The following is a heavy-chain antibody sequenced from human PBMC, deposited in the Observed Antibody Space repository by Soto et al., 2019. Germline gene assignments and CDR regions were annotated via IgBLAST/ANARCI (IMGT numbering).Heavy chain of an antibody. Sequence: QITLKESGPTLVKPTQTLTLTCTFSGFSLSTSGEGVGWLRQPPGKALEWLALILWNEDKRYSPSLKSRLTSTRDTSKNQVVLTMTNMVPVDTGTYYCAHRPPFYDFWSGYHHTYSWFDPWGQGTLVIVSS. J-gene: IGHJ5*02. CDR1: GFSLSTSGEG. CDR2: ILWNEDK. V-gene: IGHV2-5*01. D-gene: IGHD3-3*01. CDR3: AHRPPFYDFWSGYHHTYSWFDP.